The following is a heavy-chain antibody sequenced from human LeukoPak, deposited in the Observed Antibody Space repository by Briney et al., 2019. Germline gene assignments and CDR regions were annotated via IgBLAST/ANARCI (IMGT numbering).Heavy chain of an antibody. V-gene: IGHV1-69*05. Sequence: ASVKVSCKASGGTFSSYAISWVRQAPGQGLEWMGGIIPIFGTANYAQKFQGRVTITTDESTSTAYMELSSLRSEDTAVYYCARYDHCSSTSCYRLDPWGQGTLVTVSS. CDR2: IIPIFGTA. CDR3: ARYDHCSSTSCYRLDP. CDR1: GGTFSSYA. D-gene: IGHD2-2*01. J-gene: IGHJ5*02.